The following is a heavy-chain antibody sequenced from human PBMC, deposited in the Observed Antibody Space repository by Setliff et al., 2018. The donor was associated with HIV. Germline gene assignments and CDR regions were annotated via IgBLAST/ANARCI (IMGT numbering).Heavy chain of an antibody. D-gene: IGHD3-16*01. CDR1: GYTFITYY. J-gene: IGHJ4*02. CDR2: INPSGGST. V-gene: IGHV1-46*01. CDR3: ARGRTAGYTYNYGY. Sequence: ASVKVSCKASGYTFITYYMHWVRQAPGQGLEWMGIINPSGGSTNYAQKFQGRVTMTRDTSTSTVYMELSGLRSEDTAVYYCARGRTAGYTYNYGYWGQGTLVTSPQ.